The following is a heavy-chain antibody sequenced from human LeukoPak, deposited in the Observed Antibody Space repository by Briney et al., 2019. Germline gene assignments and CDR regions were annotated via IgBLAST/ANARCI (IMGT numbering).Heavy chain of an antibody. CDR1: GFTFSTFA. CDR2: IFPSGGEI. J-gene: IGHJ3*02. D-gene: IGHD3-22*01. CDR3: AKAFTMIVVADAFDI. V-gene: IGHV3-23*01. Sequence: GGSLRLSCAASGFTFSTFAMIWVRQPPGKGLEWVSSIFPSGGEIHYADSVKGRFTISRDNSKNTLYLQMNSLRAEDTAVYYCAKAFTMIVVADAFDIWGQGTMVTVSS.